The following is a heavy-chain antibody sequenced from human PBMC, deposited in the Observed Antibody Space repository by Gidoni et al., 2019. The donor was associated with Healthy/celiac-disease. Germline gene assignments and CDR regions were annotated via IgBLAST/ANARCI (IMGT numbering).Heavy chain of an antibody. D-gene: IGHD3-3*01. CDR3: ARDKRRTIFGVVYYYYYMDV. Sequence: QVQLVQSGAEVQKPGSSVKVSCNASGGTFSSYAISWVRQAPGQGLEWTGGIIPIFGKAKYAQKLQGRDTITADKSTSKAYMELSSLRSEDTAVYYCARDKRRTIFGVVYYYYYMDVWGKGTTVTVSS. CDR1: GGTFSSYA. V-gene: IGHV1-69*06. CDR2: IIPIFGKA. J-gene: IGHJ6*03.